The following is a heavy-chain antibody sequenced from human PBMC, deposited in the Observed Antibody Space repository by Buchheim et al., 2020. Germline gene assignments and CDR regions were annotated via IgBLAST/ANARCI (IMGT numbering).Heavy chain of an antibody. Sequence: QVQLVESGGGVVQPGRSLRLSCPASGFTFSSYGMHWVRQAPGKGLEWVAVISYDGSNKYYADSVKGRFTISRDNSKNTLYLQMNSLRAEDTAVYYCAKVSYDSSGYVDYWGQGTL. CDR2: ISYDGSNK. CDR3: AKVSYDSSGYVDY. J-gene: IGHJ4*02. CDR1: GFTFSSYG. D-gene: IGHD3-22*01. V-gene: IGHV3-30*18.